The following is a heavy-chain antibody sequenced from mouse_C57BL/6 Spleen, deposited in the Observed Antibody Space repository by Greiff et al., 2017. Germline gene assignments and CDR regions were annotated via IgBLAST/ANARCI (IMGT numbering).Heavy chain of an antibody. J-gene: IGHJ3*01. CDR1: GFTFSNYW. CDR3: TGQDYSNPPWFAY. Sequence: EVKLMESGGGLLQPGGSMKLSCVASGFTFSNYWMNWVRQSPEKGLEWVAQIRLKSDNYETHYAESVKGRFTISRDDSKSSVYLQMNNLRAEDTGIYYCTGQDYSNPPWFAYWGQGTLVTVSA. CDR2: IRLKSDNYET. D-gene: IGHD2-5*01. V-gene: IGHV6-3*01.